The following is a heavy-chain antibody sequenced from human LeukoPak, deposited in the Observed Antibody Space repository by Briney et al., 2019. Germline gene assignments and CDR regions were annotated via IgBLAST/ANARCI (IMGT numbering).Heavy chain of an antibody. CDR3: AHRQATTTWYPFDY. CDR2: IYWDDDK. CDR1: GFSLSTSGVG. J-gene: IGHJ4*02. Sequence: SGPTLVKPTQTLTLTCTFSGFSLSTSGVGVGWIRQPPGKALEWLALIYWDDDKRYSPSLKSRLTITKDTSKSQVVLTVTNIDPVDTATYYCAHRQATTTWYPFDYWGQGTLVTVPS. V-gene: IGHV2-5*02. D-gene: IGHD5-12*01.